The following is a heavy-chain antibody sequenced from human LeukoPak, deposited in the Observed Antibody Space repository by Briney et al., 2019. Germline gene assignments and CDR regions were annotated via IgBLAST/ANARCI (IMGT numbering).Heavy chain of an antibody. CDR2: IYYSGST. CDR3: ARDRGYYDSSGYYW. Sequence: SETLSLTCTVSGGSISSYYWSWIRQPPGKGLEWIGYIYYSGSTNYNPSLKSRVTISVDTSKNQFSLKLSSVTAADTAVYYCARDRGYYDSSGYYWWGQGTLVTVSS. D-gene: IGHD3-22*01. CDR1: GGSISSYY. V-gene: IGHV4-59*01. J-gene: IGHJ4*02.